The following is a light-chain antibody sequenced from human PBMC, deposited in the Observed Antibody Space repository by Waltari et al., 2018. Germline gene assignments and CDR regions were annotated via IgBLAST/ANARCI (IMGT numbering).Light chain of an antibody. CDR3: QQYNSYPWT. J-gene: IGKJ1*01. CDR2: KAT. V-gene: IGKV1-5*03. Sequence: DIQMTQSPSTLSASVGDRVTLTCRASQSIRSWLTWYQQKPGKAPKLLIYKATSLESGVPSRFSGSGSGTEFTLTISSLQPDDFATYYCQQYNSYPWTFGQGTKVEIK. CDR1: QSIRSW.